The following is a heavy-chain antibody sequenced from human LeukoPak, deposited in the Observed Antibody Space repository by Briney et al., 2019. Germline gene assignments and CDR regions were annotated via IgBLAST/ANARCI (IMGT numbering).Heavy chain of an antibody. CDR2: IYPGDSDT. D-gene: IGHD4-17*01. Sequence: GESLKISCKVSGYSFTSYWICWVRPMPGKGLEWMGIIYPGDSDTRYSPSFQGHVTISADKSISTAYLQWSSLKASDTAMYYCARSTTVTTMFDYWGQGTLVTVSS. CDR1: GYSFTSYW. CDR3: ARSTTVTTMFDY. V-gene: IGHV5-51*01. J-gene: IGHJ4*02.